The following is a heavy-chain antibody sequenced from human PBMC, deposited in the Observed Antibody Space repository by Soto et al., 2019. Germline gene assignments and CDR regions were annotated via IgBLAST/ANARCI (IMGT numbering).Heavy chain of an antibody. CDR3: AREGATAPTPFDI. CDR2: ISSSDSTI. Sequence: PGGSLRLSCAASGFTFTDYAMTWVRQGPGKGLEWVSYISSSDSTIYYADSVKGRFTISRDNAKNSLYLQMNSLRAEDTAVYYCAREGATAPTPFDIWGQGTTVTVS. V-gene: IGHV3-11*01. CDR1: GFTFTDYA. D-gene: IGHD1-26*01. J-gene: IGHJ3*02.